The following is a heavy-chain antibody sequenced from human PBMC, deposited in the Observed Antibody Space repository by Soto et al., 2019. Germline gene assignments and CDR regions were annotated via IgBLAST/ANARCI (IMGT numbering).Heavy chain of an antibody. D-gene: IGHD2-8*02. V-gene: IGHV3-74*01. Sequence: LRPSWAASGFPFTNYWMNWVRQTPLKGLMWVSRISPDGSDVGYADSVEGRFTVSRDNAKNTLYLQMHSLRAEDTAMYYCACWGHIVPVAPSDFDRWGQGTLVTFSS. CDR3: ACWGHIVPVAPSDFDR. CDR2: ISPDGSDV. CDR1: GFPFTNYW. J-gene: IGHJ4*02.